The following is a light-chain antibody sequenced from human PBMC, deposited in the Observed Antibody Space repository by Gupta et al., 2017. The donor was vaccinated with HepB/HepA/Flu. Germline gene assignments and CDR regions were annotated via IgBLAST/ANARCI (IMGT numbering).Light chain of an antibody. V-gene: IGKV4-1*01. CDR3: QQYYDNPRT. CDR2: WAS. Sequence: DFVMTQSPDSLSVSLGERATINCKSSQSVFYDSNNKNYLAWYQQKPGQPPKLLIYWASRQESGVPDRFSGSGFGTDFTLTISSLQAEDVAVYYCQQYYDNPRTFGQGTKVEIK. J-gene: IGKJ1*01. CDR1: QSVFYDSNNKNY.